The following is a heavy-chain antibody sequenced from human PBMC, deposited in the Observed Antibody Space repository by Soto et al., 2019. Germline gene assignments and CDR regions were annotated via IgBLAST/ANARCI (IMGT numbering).Heavy chain of an antibody. CDR2: LSGSGVST. Sequence: GGSLRLSCAASGFTFRDYAMSWVRQAPGKGLEWVAGLSGSGVSTYYAESVKGRFTISRGNSKNMLYLQMNSLRVEDTAVYYCAREGSSYSFYYGMGVWGQGTTVTVSS. CDR1: GFTFRDYA. CDR3: AREGSSYSFYYGMGV. J-gene: IGHJ6*02. V-gene: IGHV3-23*01. D-gene: IGHD6-6*01.